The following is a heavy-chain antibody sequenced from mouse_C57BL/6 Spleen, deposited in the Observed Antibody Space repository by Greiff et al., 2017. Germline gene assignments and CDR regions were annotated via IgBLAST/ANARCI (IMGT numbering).Heavy chain of an antibody. CDR1: GFTFSDYY. CDR3: ARDRGYFDY. CDR2: INYDGSST. Sequence: EVKLMESEGGLVQPGSSMKLSCTASGFTFSDYYMAWVRQVPGKGLEWVANINYDGSSTYYLDSLKSRFIISRDNAKNILYLQMSSLKSEDTATYYCARDRGYFDYWGQGTTLTVSS. V-gene: IGHV5-16*01. J-gene: IGHJ2*01.